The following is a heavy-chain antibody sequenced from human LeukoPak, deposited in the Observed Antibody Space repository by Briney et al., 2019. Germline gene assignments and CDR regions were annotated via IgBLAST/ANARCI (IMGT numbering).Heavy chain of an antibody. CDR3: AKDIAQGYTFGSIEQDY. Sequence: GGSLRLSCAASGFTFSSYAMSWVRQAPGKGLEWVSTISVNGDSTYYADSVKGRFTISRDNSKDTLSLQMNSLRAEDTAVYYCAKDIAQGYTFGSIEQDYWGQGTLVTVSS. CDR2: ISVNGDST. D-gene: IGHD5-18*01. J-gene: IGHJ4*02. CDR1: GFTFSSYA. V-gene: IGHV3-23*01.